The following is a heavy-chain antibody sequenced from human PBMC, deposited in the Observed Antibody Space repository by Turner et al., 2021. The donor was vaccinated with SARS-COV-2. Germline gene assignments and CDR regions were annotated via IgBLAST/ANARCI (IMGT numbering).Heavy chain of an antibody. CDR3: VTSVRRSGYFQR. CDR2: TYYPGGS. J-gene: IGHJ1*01. V-gene: IGHV4-39*01. CDR1: AVSITSNSHY. Sequence: QLLVQESGPALVKPSETLSLPCTVSAVSITSNSHYWGWVRQPPGKGLEWIGITYYPGGSYYNPSRRGRVTISVDPSQNQFSLILRSVTAADTAVYYCVTSVRRSGYFQRWGQGSLVSVSS.